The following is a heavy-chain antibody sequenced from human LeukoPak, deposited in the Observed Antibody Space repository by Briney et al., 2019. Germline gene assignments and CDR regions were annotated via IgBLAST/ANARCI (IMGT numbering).Heavy chain of an antibody. CDR1: GFTFSSYS. D-gene: IGHD3-10*01. CDR2: IYSGGST. J-gene: IGHJ4*02. CDR3: ASSPGGSY. V-gene: IGHV3-66*01. Sequence: GGSLRLSCAASGFTFSSYSMNWVRRAPGKGLEWVSVIYSGGSTYYADSVKGRFTISRDNSKNTVYLQMNSLRAEDTAVYYCASSPGGSYWGQGTLVTVSS.